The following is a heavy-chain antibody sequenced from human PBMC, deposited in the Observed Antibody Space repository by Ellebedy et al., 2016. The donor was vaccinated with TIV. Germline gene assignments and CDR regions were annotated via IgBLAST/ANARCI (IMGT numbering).Heavy chain of an antibody. CDR3: AKREQWLYYGMDV. V-gene: IGHV3-23*01. CDR2: ISSSAAST. D-gene: IGHD6-19*01. Sequence: GESLKISXAASGFTFSNYAMSWVRQAPGKRLEWVSGISSSAASTSYADSVRGRFTISRDNSENTLYLEMNSLRAEDTAVYYCAKREQWLYYGMDVWGQGTTVTVSS. CDR1: GFTFSNYA. J-gene: IGHJ6*02.